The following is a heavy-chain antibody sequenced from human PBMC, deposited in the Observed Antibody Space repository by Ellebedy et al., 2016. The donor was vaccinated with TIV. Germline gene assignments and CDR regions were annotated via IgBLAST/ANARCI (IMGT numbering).Heavy chain of an antibody. J-gene: IGHJ4*02. CDR3: ARDRSSGWYYFDF. CDR2: ISYNGNSH. V-gene: IGHV3-30*03. Sequence: GESLKISCAASGFTFSGYGMHWVRQTPGKGLEWLAVISYNGNSHFYADSVNGRITISRDNSKNTLYLQMNSLRAEDTAMYYCARDRSSGWYYFDFWGQGTLVTVSS. CDR1: GFTFSGYG. D-gene: IGHD6-19*01.